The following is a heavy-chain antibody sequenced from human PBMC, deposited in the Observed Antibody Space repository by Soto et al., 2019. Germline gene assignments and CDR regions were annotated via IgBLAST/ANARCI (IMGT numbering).Heavy chain of an antibody. CDR2: ISYDGSNK. J-gene: IGHJ6*02. CDR1: GFTFSSHA. Sequence: GGSLRLSCAASGFTFSSHAMHWVRQAPGKGLEWVAVISYDGSNKYYADSVKGRFTISRDNSKNTLYLQMNSLRAEDTAVYYCARTLRMNYYYGLDVWGQGTTVTVSS. V-gene: IGHV3-30-3*01. CDR3: ARTLRMNYYYGLDV.